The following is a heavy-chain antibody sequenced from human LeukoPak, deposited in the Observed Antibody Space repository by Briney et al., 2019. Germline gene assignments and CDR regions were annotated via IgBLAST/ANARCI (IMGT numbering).Heavy chain of an antibody. CDR2: ISGGGDST. CDR1: GFTFRGYA. J-gene: IGHJ6*02. V-gene: IGHV3-23*01. D-gene: IGHD4-17*01. Sequence: PGGSLRLSCAASGFTFRGYAMSWVRQAPGKGLEWVSAISGGGDSTYYADSVKGRFTISRDNSKNTLYLQMNSLRAEDTAVYYCAKGRYGDYDMDVWGQGTTVTVSS. CDR3: AKGRYGDYDMDV.